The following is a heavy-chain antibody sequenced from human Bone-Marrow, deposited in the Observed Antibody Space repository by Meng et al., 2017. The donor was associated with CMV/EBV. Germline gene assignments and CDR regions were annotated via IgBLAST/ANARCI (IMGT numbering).Heavy chain of an antibody. Sequence: GSLRLSCAVYGGSFSGYYWSWIRQPPGKGLEWIGEINHSGSTNYNPSPKSRVTISVDTSKNQFSLKLSSVTAADTAVYYCARDLVGFDYWGQGALVTVSS. CDR2: INHSGST. CDR1: GGSFSGYY. J-gene: IGHJ4*02. CDR3: ARDLVGFDY. D-gene: IGHD2-2*01. V-gene: IGHV4-34*01.